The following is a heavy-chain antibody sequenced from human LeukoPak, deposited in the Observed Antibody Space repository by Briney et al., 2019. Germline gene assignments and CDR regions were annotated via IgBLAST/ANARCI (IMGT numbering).Heavy chain of an antibody. D-gene: IGHD6-19*01. Sequence: VASVKVSCKASGYTFTSYGISWVRQAPGQGLEWMGWISAYNGNTNYAQKLQGRVTMTTDTSTSTAYMELRSLRSDDTAVYYCARAGAVAGNMSPDYWGQGTLVTVSS. CDR1: GYTFTSYG. CDR2: ISAYNGNT. J-gene: IGHJ4*02. CDR3: ARAGAVAGNMSPDY. V-gene: IGHV1-18*01.